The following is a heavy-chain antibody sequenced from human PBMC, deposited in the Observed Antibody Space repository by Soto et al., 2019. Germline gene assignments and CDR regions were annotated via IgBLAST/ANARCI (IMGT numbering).Heavy chain of an antibody. Sequence: QVQLVQSGAEVKKPGSSVKVSCTASGGALRNSVISWVRQAPAQRLEWMGGVIPILGTANYAQKFQGRVTMTADEATSTAYMDLSSVSPDDTAGYYCARLGHPGHWGPGTLVIVSS. J-gene: IGHJ4*02. CDR3: ARLGHPGH. V-gene: IGHV1-69*01. CDR1: GGALRNSV. CDR2: VIPILGTA.